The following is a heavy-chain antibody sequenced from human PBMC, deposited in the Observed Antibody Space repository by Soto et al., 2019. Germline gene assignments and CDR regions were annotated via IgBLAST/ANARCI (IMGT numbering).Heavy chain of an antibody. CDR3: TKRYFGGLDAFDI. CDR1: GFTFGDYA. J-gene: IGHJ3*02. V-gene: IGHV3-49*03. CDR2: IRSKAYGGTT. D-gene: IGHD3-9*01. Sequence: PGGSLRLSCTASGFTFGDYAMSWFRQAPGKGLEWVGFIRSKAYGGTTECAASVKGRFIISRDDSKNIAYLQMNSLKTEDTGLYYCTKRYFGGLDAFDIWGQGTMVT.